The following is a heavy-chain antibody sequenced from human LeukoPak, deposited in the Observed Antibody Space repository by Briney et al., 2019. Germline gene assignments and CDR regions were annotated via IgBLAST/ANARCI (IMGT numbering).Heavy chain of an antibody. J-gene: IGHJ4*02. CDR2: INHSGSS. CDR1: GGSFSGYY. D-gene: IGHD2-2*01. CDR3: ARRSSTQDF. V-gene: IGHV4-34*01. Sequence: SETLSLTCGVSGGSFSGYYWNWIRQSPGKGLEWIGEINHSGSSSYNPSLKSRVIISVDTSKRHFSLRLNSVTAADTAVYYCARRSSTQDFWGQGTLVTVSS.